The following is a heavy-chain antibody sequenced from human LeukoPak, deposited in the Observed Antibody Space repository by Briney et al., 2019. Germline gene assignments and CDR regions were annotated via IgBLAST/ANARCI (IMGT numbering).Heavy chain of an antibody. D-gene: IGHD3-22*01. J-gene: IGHJ4*02. Sequence: PSETLSLTCAVSGGSISSGSYCWSWLRQPAGKGLEWIGGIYTSGSTNYDPSLKSRVTILVDTSRNQFSLKLSSVTAADTAVYYCARAYSSGYYPPENFFNSWGQGTLVTVSS. CDR2: IYTSGST. CDR1: GGSISSGSYC. V-gene: IGHV4-61*02. CDR3: ARAYSSGYYPPENFFNS.